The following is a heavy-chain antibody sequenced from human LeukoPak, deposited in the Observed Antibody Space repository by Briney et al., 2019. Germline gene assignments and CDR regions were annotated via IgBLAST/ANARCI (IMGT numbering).Heavy chain of an antibody. CDR2: INNDGSST. CDR3: ARGPNSQDY. D-gene: IGHD4-23*01. J-gene: IGHJ4*02. V-gene: IGHV3-74*01. CDR1: GFTFNSFW. Sequence: AGGSLRLSCAASGFTFNSFWMHWVRQAPGKGLVWVSHINNDGSSTSYAGSVKGRFTISRDNAKNTLYLQMNSLRAEDTAVYYCARGPNSQDYWGQGTLVTVSS.